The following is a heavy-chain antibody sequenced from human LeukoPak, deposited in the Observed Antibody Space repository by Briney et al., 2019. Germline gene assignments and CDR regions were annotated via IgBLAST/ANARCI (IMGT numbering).Heavy chain of an antibody. V-gene: IGHV3-23*01. CDR3: AKEESYSSSPPVDY. CDR1: GFTFSSYA. J-gene: IGHJ4*02. D-gene: IGHD6-6*01. Sequence: GGSLRLSCAASGFTFSSYAMSWVRQAPGKGLEWVSAISGSGGSTYYADSVKGRFTISRDNSKNTLYLQMNSLRAEDTAVYYYAKEESYSSSPPVDYWGQGTLVTVSS. CDR2: ISGSGGST.